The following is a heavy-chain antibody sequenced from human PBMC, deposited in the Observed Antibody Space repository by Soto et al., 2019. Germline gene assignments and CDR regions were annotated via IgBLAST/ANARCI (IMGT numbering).Heavy chain of an antibody. D-gene: IGHD1-1*01. CDR2: TYYRSKWYN. CDR1: GDSVSRNSAA. J-gene: IGHJ6*02. CDR3: ARDTVERPYYYYYFAMDV. Sequence: SQTLSLTCAISGDSVSRNSAAWNLIRQSPSRGLEWLGRTYYRSKWYNDYAVSVKSRITINPDTSKNQFSLHLNSVTPEDTAVYYCARDTVERPYYYYYFAMDVWGQGTTVTVS. V-gene: IGHV6-1*01.